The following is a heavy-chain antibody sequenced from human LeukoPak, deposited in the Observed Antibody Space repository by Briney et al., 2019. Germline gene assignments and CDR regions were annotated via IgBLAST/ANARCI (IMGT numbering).Heavy chain of an antibody. D-gene: IGHD3-22*01. Sequence: PGGSLRLSCAASGFTFSSYAMHWVRQAPGKGLEWVAVISYDGSNKYYADSVKGRFTISRDNSKNTLYLQMNSLRAEDTAVYYCAREPQSEHYYDSSGAFDIWGQGTMVTVSS. V-gene: IGHV3-30*04. J-gene: IGHJ3*02. CDR3: AREPQSEHYYDSSGAFDI. CDR2: ISYDGSNK. CDR1: GFTFSSYA.